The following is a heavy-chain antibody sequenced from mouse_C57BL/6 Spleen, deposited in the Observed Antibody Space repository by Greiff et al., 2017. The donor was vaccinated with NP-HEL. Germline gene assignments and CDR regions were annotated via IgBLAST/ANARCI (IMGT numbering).Heavy chain of an antibody. CDR1: GYTFTSYG. D-gene: IGHD1-1*01. CDR2: IYPRSGNT. Sequence: VQLQQSGAELARPGASVKLSCKASGYTFTSYGISWVKQRTGQGLEWIGEIYPRSGNTYYNEKFKGKATLTADKSSSTAYMELRSLTSEDSAVYFYARSIITAVVAGGYYAMDYWGQGTSVTVSS. V-gene: IGHV1-81*01. J-gene: IGHJ4*01. CDR3: ARSIITAVVAGGYYAMDY.